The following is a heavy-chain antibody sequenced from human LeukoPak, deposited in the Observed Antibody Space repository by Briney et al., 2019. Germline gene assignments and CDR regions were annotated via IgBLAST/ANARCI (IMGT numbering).Heavy chain of an antibody. V-gene: IGHV4-4*07. CDR3: ARAGNYDFWSGYQGSWFDP. CDR1: GGSISSYY. J-gene: IGHJ5*02. Sequence: PSETLSLTCTVSGGSISSYYWSWIRQPAGKGLEWIGRIYHSGSTYYNPSLKSRVTISVDTSKNQFSLKLSSVTAADTAVYYCARAGNYDFWSGYQGSWFDPWGQGTLVTVSS. D-gene: IGHD3-3*01. CDR2: IYHSGST.